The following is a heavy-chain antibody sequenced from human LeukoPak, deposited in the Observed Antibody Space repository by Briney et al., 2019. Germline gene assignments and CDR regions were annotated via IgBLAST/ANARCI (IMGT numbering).Heavy chain of an antibody. V-gene: IGHV1-69*05. CDR1: GGTFSSYA. Sequence: GASVKVSCKASGGTFSSYAISWVRQAPGQGLEWMGGIIPIFGTANYAQKFQGRVTITTDESTSTAYMELSSLRSEDTAVYYYARVPFQSSPGWFDPWGQGTLVTVSS. CDR2: IIPIFGTA. J-gene: IGHJ5*02. D-gene: IGHD6-13*01. CDR3: ARVPFQSSPGWFDP.